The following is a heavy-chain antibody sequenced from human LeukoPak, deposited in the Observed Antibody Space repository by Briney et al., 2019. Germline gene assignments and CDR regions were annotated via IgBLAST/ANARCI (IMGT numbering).Heavy chain of an antibody. V-gene: IGHV5-51*01. D-gene: IGHD6-13*01. J-gene: IGHJ3*02. CDR3: ARGDSSSWSRGDAFDI. Sequence: GESLKISCKGSGYSFTSYWIGWVRQMPGKGMEWMGIIYPGDSDTRYSPSFQGQVTVSADKSIGAAYLQWSSVKASDTAIYYCARGDSSSWSRGDAFDIWGQGTMVTVSS. CDR1: GYSFTSYW. CDR2: IYPGDSDT.